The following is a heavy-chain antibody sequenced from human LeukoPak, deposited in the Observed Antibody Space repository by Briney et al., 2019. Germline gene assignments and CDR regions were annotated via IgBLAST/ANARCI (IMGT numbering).Heavy chain of an antibody. V-gene: IGHV3-7*01. D-gene: IGHD6-13*01. Sequence: PGGSLRPSCAASGFRFANYWMNWVRQAPGKGLEWVANIKQDGLEKYYVDSVKGRFVISRDDAKNSLFLQMDSLRVEDTAVYYCAREIAQQLDYWGRGTLVTVSS. CDR3: AREIAQQLDY. J-gene: IGHJ4*02. CDR1: GFRFANYW. CDR2: IKQDGLEK.